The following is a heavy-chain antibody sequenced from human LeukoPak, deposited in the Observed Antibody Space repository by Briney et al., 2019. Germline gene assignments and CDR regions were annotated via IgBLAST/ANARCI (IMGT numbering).Heavy chain of an antibody. CDR2: ISYDGSNK. Sequence: GGSLRLSCAASGFTFSSYGMHWVRQAPGKGLEWVAVISYDGSNKYYADSVKGRFTISRDNSKNTLYLQTNSLRAEDTAVYYCAKSNPTNYDFWSGYYTGYYGMDVWGQGTTVTVSS. CDR1: GFTFSSYG. CDR3: AKSNPTNYDFWSGYYTGYYGMDV. J-gene: IGHJ6*02. V-gene: IGHV3-30*18. D-gene: IGHD3-3*01.